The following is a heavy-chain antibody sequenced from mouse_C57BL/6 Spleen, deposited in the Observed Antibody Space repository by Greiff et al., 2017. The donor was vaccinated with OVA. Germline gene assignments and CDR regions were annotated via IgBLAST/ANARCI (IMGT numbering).Heavy chain of an antibody. D-gene: IGHD1-1*01. Sequence: EVQRVESGGGLVKPGGSLKLSCAASGFTFSDYGMHWVRQAPEKGLEWVAYISSGSSTIYYADTVKGRFTISRDNAKNTLFLQMTSLRSEDTAMYYCARDHYGSSLWYFDVWGTGTTVTVSS. V-gene: IGHV5-17*01. CDR1: GFTFSDYG. J-gene: IGHJ1*03. CDR2: ISSGSSTI. CDR3: ARDHYGSSLWYFDV.